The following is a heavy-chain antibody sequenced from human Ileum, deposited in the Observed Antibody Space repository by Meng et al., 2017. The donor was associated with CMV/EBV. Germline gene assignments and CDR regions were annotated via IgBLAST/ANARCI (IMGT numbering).Heavy chain of an antibody. V-gene: IGHV6-1*02. CDR3: VRLTGNSWLDY. D-gene: IGHD6-13*01. Sequence: QANLYQSGPWCVKASQILLRTWAITGNSVFINTVTWNWIRQSPSRGLEWMGRAYYRSKWFNDYALSVRGRITINPDISKNQLSLQLNSVTPEDTAVYYCVRLTGNSWLDYWGRGTLVTVSS. J-gene: IGHJ4*02. CDR1: GNSVFINTVT. CDR2: AYYRSKWFN.